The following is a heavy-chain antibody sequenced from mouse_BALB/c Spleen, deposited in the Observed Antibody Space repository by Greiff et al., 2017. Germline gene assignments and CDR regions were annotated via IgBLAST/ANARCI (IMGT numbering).Heavy chain of an antibody. V-gene: IGHV1-54*01. CDR1: GYAFTNYL. Sequence: LVRPGTSVKVSCKASGYAFTNYLIEWVKQRPGQGLEWIGVINPGSGGTNYNEKFKGKATLTADKSSSTAYMQLSSLTSDDSAVYFCARGPLYGYDVRAWFAYWGQGTLVTVSA. CDR3: ARGPLYGYDVRAWFAY. J-gene: IGHJ3*01. CDR2: INPGSGGT. D-gene: IGHD2-2*01.